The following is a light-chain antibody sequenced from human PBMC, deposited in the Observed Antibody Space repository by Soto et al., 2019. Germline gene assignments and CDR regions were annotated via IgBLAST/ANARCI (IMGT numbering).Light chain of an antibody. J-gene: IGKJ1*01. V-gene: IGKV1-5*03. CDR3: QHYNSDSEA. Sequence: DIQMTQSPSPLSGSVGDRVTITCRASQTIRSCLAWYQQKPGKAPKLLIYKASTLQSGVPSRFSGSGSGTEFTLTISSLQPDDFATYYCQHYNSDSEAFGQGTKVDIK. CDR2: KAS. CDR1: QTIRSC.